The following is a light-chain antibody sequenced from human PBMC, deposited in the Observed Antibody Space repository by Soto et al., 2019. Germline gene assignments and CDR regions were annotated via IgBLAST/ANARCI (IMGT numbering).Light chain of an antibody. V-gene: IGKV3-11*01. CDR1: QSVSSS. Sequence: EIVLTKSPVTLSLSPRERATLSCRASQSVSSSLAWYQQKPGQAPRRLIYDASNRATGIPARCRGSGSETEFKPTVSILEPEDFAVYYCQQRSNWPLSFVGGTKVEIK. J-gene: IGKJ4*01. CDR2: DAS. CDR3: QQRSNWPLS.